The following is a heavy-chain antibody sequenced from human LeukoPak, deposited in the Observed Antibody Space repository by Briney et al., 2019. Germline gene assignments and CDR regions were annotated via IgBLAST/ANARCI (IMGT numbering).Heavy chain of an antibody. J-gene: IGHJ4*02. Sequence: KPSETLSLTCTVSGGSISSYYWSWIRQPPGKGLEWIGYMYYSGSTNHNPSLKSRVTISVDTSKSQFSLKLSSVTAADTAVYYCARAWATDYFDYWGQGTLVTVSS. CDR3: ARAWATDYFDY. CDR2: MYYSGST. CDR1: GGSISSYY. V-gene: IGHV4-59*01.